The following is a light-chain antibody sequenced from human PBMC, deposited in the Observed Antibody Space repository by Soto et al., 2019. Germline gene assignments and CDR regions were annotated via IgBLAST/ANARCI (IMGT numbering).Light chain of an antibody. Sequence: EIVLTQSPGTLSLSPGERATLSCRASQSVSNNYLAWYQQTPGQAPGLLIYGASTRATGIPARFSGSGSGTEFTLTISSLQSEDFAVYYCQQYNNWPPWTFGQGTKVDIK. J-gene: IGKJ1*01. CDR3: QQYNNWPPWT. CDR2: GAS. V-gene: IGKV3-15*01. CDR1: QSVSNN.